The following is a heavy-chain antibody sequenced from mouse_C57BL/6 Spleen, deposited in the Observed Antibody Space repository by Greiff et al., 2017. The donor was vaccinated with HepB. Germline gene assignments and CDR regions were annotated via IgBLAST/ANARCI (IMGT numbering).Heavy chain of an antibody. J-gene: IGHJ2*01. CDR3: ARERSYGDFDY. V-gene: IGHV5-4*01. CDR1: GFTFSSYA. Sequence: EVKLEESGGGLVKPGGSLKLSCAASGFTFSSYAMSWVRQTPEKRLEWVATISDGGSYTYYPDNVKGRFTISRDNAKNNLYLQMSHLKSEDTAMYYCARERSYGDFDYWGQGTTLTVSS. D-gene: IGHD1-1*02. CDR2: ISDGGSYT.